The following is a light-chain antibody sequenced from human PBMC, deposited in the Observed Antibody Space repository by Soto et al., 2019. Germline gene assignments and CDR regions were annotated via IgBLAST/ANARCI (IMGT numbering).Light chain of an antibody. CDR3: IQLNTYPWT. CDR2: TAS. CDR1: QGIRND. Sequence: DIEMTQSPSSLSASVGERVIISCRASQGIRNDLGWYQKKPGKAPKRLIHTASSLQDGVPSRFSGSVSGTEFTLTISSLQPEDFATYYCIQLNTYPWTFGQGTRVEIK. V-gene: IGKV1-17*01. J-gene: IGKJ1*01.